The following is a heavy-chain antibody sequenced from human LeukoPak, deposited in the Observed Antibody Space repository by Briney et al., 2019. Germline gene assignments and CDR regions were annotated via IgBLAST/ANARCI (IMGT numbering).Heavy chain of an antibody. Sequence: SETLSLTCTVSGGSISSGSYYWSWIRQPAGKGLEWIGRIYTSGSTNYNPSLKSRVTISVDTSKNPFSLKMSYVTAADTAVYHCARSRREYYDSSGYYGNNWFDPWGQGTLVTVSS. D-gene: IGHD3-22*01. CDR3: ARSRREYYDSSGYYGNNWFDP. CDR1: GGSISSGSYY. J-gene: IGHJ5*02. V-gene: IGHV4-61*02. CDR2: IYTSGST.